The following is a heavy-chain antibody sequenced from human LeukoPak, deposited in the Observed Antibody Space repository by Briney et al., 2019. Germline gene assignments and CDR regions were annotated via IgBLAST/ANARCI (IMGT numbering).Heavy chain of an antibody. V-gene: IGHV3-23*01. CDR1: GFTFSNYA. Sequence: GGSLRLSCAASGFTFSNYAMTWVRQAPGKGLEWVSAISNNGGYTYYADSVQGRFTISRDNSKSTLCLQMNSLRAEDTAVYYCAKQLGYCSDGSCYFPYWGQGTLVTVSS. CDR3: AKQLGYCSDGSCYFPY. D-gene: IGHD2-15*01. J-gene: IGHJ4*02. CDR2: ISNNGGYT.